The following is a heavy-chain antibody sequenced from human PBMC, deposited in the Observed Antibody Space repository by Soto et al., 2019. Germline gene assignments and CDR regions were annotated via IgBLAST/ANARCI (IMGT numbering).Heavy chain of an antibody. J-gene: IGHJ6*03. CDR2: ISSSSSTI. Sequence: GGSLRLSCAASGFTFSSYSMNWVRQAPGKGLEWVSYISSSSSTIYYADSGKGRFTISRDNAKNSLYLQMNSLRAEDTAVYYCAREFCGSSTSCYTRNYYYYYMDVWGKGTTVTVSS. CDR1: GFTFSSYS. D-gene: IGHD2-2*02. CDR3: AREFCGSSTSCYTRNYYYYYMDV. V-gene: IGHV3-48*01.